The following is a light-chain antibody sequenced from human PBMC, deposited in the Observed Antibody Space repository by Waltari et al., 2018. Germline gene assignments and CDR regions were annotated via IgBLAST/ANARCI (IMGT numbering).Light chain of an antibody. J-gene: IGKJ1*01. CDR3: QHYLRLPAT. CDR2: GAS. CDR1: QGVSRV. Sequence: SCRTTQGVSRVLTWYQLKPGQAPRLLIYGASSRATGIPDRFSGGGSGTDFGLTISRLEPEDFAIYYCQHYLRLPATFGQGTKVEIK. V-gene: IGKV3-20*01.